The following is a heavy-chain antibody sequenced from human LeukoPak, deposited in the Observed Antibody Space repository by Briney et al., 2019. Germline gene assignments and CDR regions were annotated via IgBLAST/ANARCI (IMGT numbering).Heavy chain of an antibody. CDR3: ARGRYFDWLLPNDAFDI. V-gene: IGHV3-48*01. Sequence: PGGSLTLSCSASGFTFSSYSMNWVRQAPGKGREGGSYISSSRSTIYYADPVKGPFNISRDNAKHSQYLQMSSVRAEDTAVYYCARGRYFDWLLPNDAFDIWGQGTMVTVSS. CDR2: ISSSRSTI. D-gene: IGHD3-9*01. CDR1: GFTFSSYS. J-gene: IGHJ3*02.